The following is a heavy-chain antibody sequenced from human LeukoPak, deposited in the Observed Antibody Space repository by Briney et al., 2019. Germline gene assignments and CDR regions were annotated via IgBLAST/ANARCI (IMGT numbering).Heavy chain of an antibody. CDR3: AKAQTRGVLRYFDWLTDY. Sequence: GGSLRLSCAASGFTFSSYAMSWVRQAPGKGLEWVSAISGSGGSTYYADSVKGRFTISRDNSKNTLYLQMNSLRAEDTAVYYCAKAQTRGVLRYFDWLTDYWGQGTLVTVSS. CDR1: GFTFSSYA. CDR2: ISGSGGST. D-gene: IGHD3-9*01. V-gene: IGHV3-23*01. J-gene: IGHJ4*02.